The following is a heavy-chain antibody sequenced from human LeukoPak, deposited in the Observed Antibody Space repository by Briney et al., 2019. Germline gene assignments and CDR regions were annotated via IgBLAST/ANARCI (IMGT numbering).Heavy chain of an antibody. J-gene: IGHJ3*02. D-gene: IGHD2-15*01. CDR1: GVSITSYY. Sequence: SETLSLTCTVSGVSITSYYWSWIRQPPGKGLEWIGEINHSGSTNYNPSLKSRVTISVDTSKNQFSLKLSSVTAADTAVYYCARQYCSGGSCYWEDAFDIWGQGTMVTVSS. CDR2: INHSGST. CDR3: ARQYCSGGSCYWEDAFDI. V-gene: IGHV4-34*01.